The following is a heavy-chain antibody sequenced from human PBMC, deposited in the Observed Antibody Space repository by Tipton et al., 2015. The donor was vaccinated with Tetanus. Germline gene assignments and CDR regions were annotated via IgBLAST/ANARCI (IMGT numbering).Heavy chain of an antibody. J-gene: IGHJ4*02. CDR2: ISYDGSNK. D-gene: IGHD3-10*01. CDR3: AKDSSAGLLWFGAPPNYFDY. CDR1: GFTFSSYG. V-gene: IGHV3-30*18. Sequence: CAASGFTFSSYGMHWVRQAPGKGLEWVAVISYDGSNKYYADSVKGRFTISRDNSKNTLYLQMNRLRAEDTAVYYCAKDSSAGLLWFGAPPNYFDYWGQGTLVTVSS.